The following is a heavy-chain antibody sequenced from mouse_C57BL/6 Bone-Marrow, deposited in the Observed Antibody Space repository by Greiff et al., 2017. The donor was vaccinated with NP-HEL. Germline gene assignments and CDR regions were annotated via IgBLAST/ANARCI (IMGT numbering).Heavy chain of an antibody. D-gene: IGHD2-2*01. Sequence: VQLQQPGAELVKPGASVKMSCKASGYTFTSYWITWVKQRPGQGLEWIGDIYPGSGSTNYNEKFKSKATLTVDTSSSTAYMQLSSLTSEDSAVYYCARSFYYGYDLWAMDYWGQGTSVTGSS. CDR1: GYTFTSYW. CDR3: ARSFYYGYDLWAMDY. V-gene: IGHV1-55*01. CDR2: IYPGSGST. J-gene: IGHJ4*01.